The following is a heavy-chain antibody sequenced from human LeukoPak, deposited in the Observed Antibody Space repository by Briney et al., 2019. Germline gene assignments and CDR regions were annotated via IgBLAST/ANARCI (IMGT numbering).Heavy chain of an antibody. V-gene: IGHV5-51*01. J-gene: IGHJ5*02. D-gene: IGHD6-19*01. CDR3: ARFLHIAVAGPTGWFDP. Sequence: PGESLKISCKGSGYSLTSYWIGWVRQMPGKGLECMGIIYPGDSDTRYSPSFQGQVTISADKSISTAYLQWSSLKASDTAMYYCARFLHIAVAGPTGWFDPWGQGTLVTVSS. CDR1: GYSLTSYW. CDR2: IYPGDSDT.